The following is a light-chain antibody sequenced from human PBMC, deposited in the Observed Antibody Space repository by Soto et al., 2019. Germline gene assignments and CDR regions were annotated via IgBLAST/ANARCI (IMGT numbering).Light chain of an antibody. CDR3: QQYGSSPGT. CDR1: QSVGGN. CDR2: GAS. V-gene: IGKV3-20*01. J-gene: IGKJ4*01. Sequence: EIVLTQSPGTLSLSPGERATLSCRASQSVGGNLPWYHQKRGQPPSLLISGASSRATGIPDRFSGSGSGTDFTLTISRLEPEDFAVYYCQQYGSSPGTFGGGTKVEIK.